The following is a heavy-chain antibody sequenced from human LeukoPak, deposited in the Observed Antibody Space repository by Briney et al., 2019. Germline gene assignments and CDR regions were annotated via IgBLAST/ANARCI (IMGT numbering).Heavy chain of an antibody. D-gene: IGHD1-14*01. CDR3: ANLGTSHRDY. CDR2: ISGSGGST. V-gene: IGHV3-23*01. J-gene: IGHJ4*02. Sequence: GGSLRLSCAASGFTFSSYGMHWVRQAPGKGLEWVSAISGSGGSTYYADSVKGRFTISRDNSKNTLYLQMNSLRAEDTAVYYCANLGTSHRDYWGQGTLVTVSS. CDR1: GFTFSSYG.